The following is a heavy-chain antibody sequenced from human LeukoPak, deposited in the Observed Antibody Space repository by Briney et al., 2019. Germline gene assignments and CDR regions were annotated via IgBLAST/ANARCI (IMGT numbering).Heavy chain of an antibody. Sequence: PGGSLRLSCAASGFTFSSYGMHWVRQAPGKGLEWVAVIWYDGSNKYYADSVKGRFTISRDNSKNTLYLQMNSLRAEDTAVYYCARRVSSSSLSYYYYYMDVWGKGTTVTVSS. CDR3: ARRVSSSSLSYYYYYMDV. J-gene: IGHJ6*03. CDR2: IWYDGSNK. V-gene: IGHV3-33*01. D-gene: IGHD6-6*01. CDR1: GFTFSSYG.